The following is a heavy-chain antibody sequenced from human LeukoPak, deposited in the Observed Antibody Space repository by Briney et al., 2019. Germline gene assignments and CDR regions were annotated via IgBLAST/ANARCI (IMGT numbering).Heavy chain of an antibody. Sequence: SETLSLTCTISGGSISTTDYYWGWIRQPPGKGPEWIGSIYYAGSTFYKPSLRSRVTISVDTSKNQFSLTLNSVTDADTAVYYCARLRFLGHYYFDYWGQGTLVTVSS. J-gene: IGHJ4*02. V-gene: IGHV4-39*01. CDR1: GGSISTTDYY. CDR3: ARLRFLGHYYFDY. D-gene: IGHD3-3*01. CDR2: IYYAGST.